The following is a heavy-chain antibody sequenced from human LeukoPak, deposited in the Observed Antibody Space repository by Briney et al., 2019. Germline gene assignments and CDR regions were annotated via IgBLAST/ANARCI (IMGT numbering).Heavy chain of an antibody. CDR1: GFTVSSNY. CDR2: IYSGGST. CDR3: ARGSPLLPGQ. V-gene: IGHV3-53*01. D-gene: IGHD3-22*01. Sequence: GGSLRLSCTASGFTVSSNYMSWVRQAPGKGLEWVSIIYSGGSTYYADSVKGRFTISRDNSKNTLYLQMNSLRGEDTAVYYCARGSPLLPGQWGQGTLVTVSS. J-gene: IGHJ4*02.